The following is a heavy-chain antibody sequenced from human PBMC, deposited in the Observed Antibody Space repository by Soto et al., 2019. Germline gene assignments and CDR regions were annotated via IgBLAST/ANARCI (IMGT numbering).Heavy chain of an antibody. CDR3: AHSGIGGGRSLEWLLDY. V-gene: IGHV2-5*01. D-gene: IGHD3-3*01. J-gene: IGHJ4*02. CDR1: GFSLSTSGVG. CDR2: IYWNDDK. Sequence: SGPTLVNPTQTLTLTCTFSGFSLSTSGVGVAWIRQPPGKALEWLTLIYWNDDKRYSPSLKSRLTITKDTSKNQVVLTMTNMDPVDTATYYCAHSGIGGGRSLEWLLDYWGQGTLVTVSS.